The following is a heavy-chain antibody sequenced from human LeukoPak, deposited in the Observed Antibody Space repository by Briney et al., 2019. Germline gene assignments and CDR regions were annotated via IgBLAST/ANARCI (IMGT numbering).Heavy chain of an antibody. V-gene: IGHV1-18*01. Sequence: ASVKVSCKASGYNIITYGFSWVRQAPGQGLEWMGWINPYHGKTKYAQKFQGRVTMTTDTSTNTAHMELRSLTSDDTAVYFCARDRIAVAVLDFWGQGTLVTVSS. D-gene: IGHD6-13*01. J-gene: IGHJ4*02. CDR1: GYNIITYG. CDR3: ARDRIAVAVLDF. CDR2: INPYHGKT.